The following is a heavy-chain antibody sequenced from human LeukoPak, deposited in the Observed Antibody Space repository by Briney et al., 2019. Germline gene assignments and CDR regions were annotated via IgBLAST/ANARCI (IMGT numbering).Heavy chain of an antibody. CDR2: ISSSRSYI. CDR1: GFTFSSYS. CDR3: ARSGYSSGWYSEGIGY. J-gene: IGHJ4*02. D-gene: IGHD6-19*01. Sequence: PGGSLRLSCAASGFTFSSYSMNWVRQAPGKGLEWVSSISSSRSYIYYADSVKGRFTISRDNAKNSLYLQMNSLRAEDTAVYYCARSGYSSGWYSEGIGYWGQGTLVTVSS. V-gene: IGHV3-21*01.